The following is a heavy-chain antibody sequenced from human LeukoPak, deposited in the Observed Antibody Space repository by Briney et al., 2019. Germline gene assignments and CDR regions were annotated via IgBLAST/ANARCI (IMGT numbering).Heavy chain of an antibody. J-gene: IGHJ4*02. D-gene: IGHD3-16*01. CDR3: TRLTPPFDF. CDR2: INSDGSTT. CDR1: GFTFSSYW. Sequence: ASLRLSCAVSGFTFSSYWMHWIRHAPGRELVWVTRINSDGSTTNYAHFVKGRFTISRDKARNTLYLQLSSLSAEDTAVYYCTRLTPPFDFWAQGSLVT. V-gene: IGHV3-74*01.